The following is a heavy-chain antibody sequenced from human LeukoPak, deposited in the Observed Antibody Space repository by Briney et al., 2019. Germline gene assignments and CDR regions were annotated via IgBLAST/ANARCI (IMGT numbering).Heavy chain of an antibody. CDR3: ARDGPYSGYYFDY. CDR1: GFTFSSYS. Sequence: PWGSLRLSCAASGFTFSSYSMNWVRQAPGKGLEWVSSISSSSSYIYYADSVKGRFTISRDNAKNSLYLQMNSLRAEDTAVYYCARDGPYSGYYFDYWGQGTLVTVSS. CDR2: ISSSSSYI. V-gene: IGHV3-21*01. J-gene: IGHJ4*02. D-gene: IGHD6-19*01.